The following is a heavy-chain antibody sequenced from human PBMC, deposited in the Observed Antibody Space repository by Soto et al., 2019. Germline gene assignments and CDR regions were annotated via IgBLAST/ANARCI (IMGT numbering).Heavy chain of an antibody. J-gene: IGHJ6*02. Sequence: EVPLLESGGGLVQPGGSLRLSCAASGFTFSSYAVSWVRQAPGKGLEWVSAISGSGITPYYADSVKGRFTVSRDNSKSTLYLQMNSLRAEDTAVYYCARVVGSGWLRGAYGMDVWGQGTTVTVSS. CDR2: ISGSGITP. CDR3: ARVVGSGWLRGAYGMDV. D-gene: IGHD6-19*01. CDR1: GFTFSSYA. V-gene: IGHV3-23*01.